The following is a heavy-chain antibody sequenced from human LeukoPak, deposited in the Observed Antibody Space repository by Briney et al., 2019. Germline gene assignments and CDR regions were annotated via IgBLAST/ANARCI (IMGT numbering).Heavy chain of an antibody. CDR1: GFTFSSYA. CDR2: ISGSGGST. V-gene: IGHV3-23*01. D-gene: IGHD2-2*01. CDR3: AKGLVPAARYGMDV. J-gene: IGHJ6*02. Sequence: PGGSLRLSCAAPGFTFSSYAMSWVRQAPGKGLEWVSAISGSGGSTYYADSVKGRFTISRDNSKNTLYLQMNSLRAEDTAVYYCAKGLVPAARYGMDVWGQGTTVTVSS.